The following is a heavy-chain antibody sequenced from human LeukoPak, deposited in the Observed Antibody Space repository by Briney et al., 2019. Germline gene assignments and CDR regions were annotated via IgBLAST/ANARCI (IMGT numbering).Heavy chain of an antibody. V-gene: IGHV4-59*08. CDR2: IYYSGST. Sequence: SETLSLTCTVSGGSISSYYWSWIRQPPGKGLEWIGYIYYSGSTNYNPSLKSRVTISVDTSKNQFSLKLSSVTAADTAVYYCARHWHIAVAGPFDYWGQGTLVTVSS. CDR3: ARHWHIAVAGPFDY. D-gene: IGHD6-19*01. J-gene: IGHJ4*02. CDR1: GGSISSYY.